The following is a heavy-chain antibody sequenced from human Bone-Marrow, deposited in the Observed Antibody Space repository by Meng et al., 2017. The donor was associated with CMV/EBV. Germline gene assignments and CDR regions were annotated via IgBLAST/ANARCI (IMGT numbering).Heavy chain of an antibody. Sequence: GESLKISCAASGFTYSNYWMTWVRQAPEKGLEWVAIINQDGSDKYYVDSVKGRFTVSRDNAKNSLYLQMNRLRGEDTAVYYCARHECSKSSCYDYWGQGSLVTVYS. V-gene: IGHV3-7*01. J-gene: IGHJ4*02. CDR1: GFTYSNYW. CDR3: ARHECSKSSCYDY. CDR2: INQDGSDK. D-gene: IGHD2-2*01.